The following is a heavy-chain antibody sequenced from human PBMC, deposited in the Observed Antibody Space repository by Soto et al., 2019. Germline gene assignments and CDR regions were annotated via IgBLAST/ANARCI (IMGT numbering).Heavy chain of an antibody. CDR3: ARHGSGSYFFWFDP. CDR1: GFTFDDYG. Sequence: EVQLVESGGGVVRPGGSLRLSCAASGFTFDDYGMSWVRQAPGKGLEWVSGINWNGGSTGYADSVKGRFTISRDKAKNSLYLQMNSLRAEDTALYHCARHGSGSYFFWFDPWGQGTLVTVSS. V-gene: IGHV3-20*01. J-gene: IGHJ5*02. CDR2: INWNGGST. D-gene: IGHD3-10*01.